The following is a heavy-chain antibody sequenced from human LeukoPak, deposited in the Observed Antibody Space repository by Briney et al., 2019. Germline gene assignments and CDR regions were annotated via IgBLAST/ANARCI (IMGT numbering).Heavy chain of an antibody. CDR3: ARPFCGGDCSPLGD. J-gene: IGHJ4*02. D-gene: IGHD2-21*02. CDR2: IYYSGST. CDR1: GGSISDSNYY. V-gene: IGHV4-39*01. Sequence: SETLSLTCTVSGGSISDSNYYWGWIRQPPGRGLEWIGNIYYSGSTYYSPSLKSRVTVSVDTSKNQFFLKLSSVTAADTAVYYCARPFCGGDCSPLGDWGQGTLVTVSS.